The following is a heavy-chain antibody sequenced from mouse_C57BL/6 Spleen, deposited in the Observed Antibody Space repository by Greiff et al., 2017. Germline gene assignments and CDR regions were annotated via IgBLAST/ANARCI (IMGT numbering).Heavy chain of an antibody. CDR1: GYTFTSYG. CDR3: AREGYYYGGLEV. D-gene: IGHD1-1*01. J-gene: IGHJ1*03. CDR2: IYPRRGST. V-gene: IGHV1-81*01. Sequence: QVHLKQSGAELVKPGASVKMSCKASGYTFTSYGISWVKQRPGQGLEWIGDIYPRRGSTYYNETFKGKATLTADKSSSTAYMELSSLTSEDSAVYFCAREGYYYGGLEVWGTGTTVTVSS.